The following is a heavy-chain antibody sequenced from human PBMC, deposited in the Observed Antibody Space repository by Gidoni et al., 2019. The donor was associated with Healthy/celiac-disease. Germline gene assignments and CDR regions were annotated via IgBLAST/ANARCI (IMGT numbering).Heavy chain of an antibody. Sequence: QAHLVQTGAEDKKLAAKAKVSRKASGYTANSKGSSWVRQVPGQGLEWMGWISAYHSNTNYAQKLQGRVTITTDTSTSTAYMELRGLRSDDTAVYYCARVEVYCSGGSCYPNAFDIWGQGTMVTVSS. J-gene: IGHJ3*02. D-gene: IGHD2-15*01. CDR1: GYTANSKG. CDR3: ARVEVYCSGGSCYPNAFDI. V-gene: IGHV1-18*01. CDR2: ISAYHSNT.